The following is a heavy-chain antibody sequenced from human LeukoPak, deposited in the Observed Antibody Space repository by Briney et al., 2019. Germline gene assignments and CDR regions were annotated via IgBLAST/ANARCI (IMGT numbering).Heavy chain of an antibody. CDR2: IIPIFGTA. CDR3: ARVSFNEYYFDY. Sequence: SVNVSCKASGGTFSSYAISWVRQAPRQGLEWVGRIIPIFGTANYAQKFQGRVTITTDESTSTAYMELNSLRSEDTAVYYCARVSFNEYYFDYWGQGTLVTVSS. J-gene: IGHJ4*02. D-gene: IGHD2-8*01. CDR1: GGTFSSYA. V-gene: IGHV1-69*05.